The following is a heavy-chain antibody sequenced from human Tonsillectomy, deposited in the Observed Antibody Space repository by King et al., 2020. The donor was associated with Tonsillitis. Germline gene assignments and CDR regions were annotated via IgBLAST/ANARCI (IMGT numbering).Heavy chain of an antibody. D-gene: IGHD3-9*01. CDR3: ARDGVRHFDWFSYMDV. J-gene: IGHJ6*03. CDR1: GFSFSSYG. CDR2: VWYDGSSK. Sequence: VQLVESGGGVVQPGRSLRLSCADSGFSFSSYGMHWVRQAPGKGLEWVAVVWYDGSSKYYADSVKGRFTISRDNSTNTLYLQMNRLRAEDTAVYYCARDGVRHFDWFSYMDVWGKGTTVTVSS. V-gene: IGHV3-33*08.